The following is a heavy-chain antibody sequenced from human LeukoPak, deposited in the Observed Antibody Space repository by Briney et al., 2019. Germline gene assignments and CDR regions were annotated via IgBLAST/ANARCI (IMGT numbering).Heavy chain of an antibody. V-gene: IGHV5-51*01. Sequence: GESLKISCKGFGYSFTSYWIGWVRQMSGKGLEWMGIIYPGDSDTKYSPSFQGQVTISADESISAAYLQWTTLKASDTAMYYCVRRQYFDSSGYGIDYWGQGTLVTVSS. CDR3: VRRQYFDSSGYGIDY. J-gene: IGHJ4*02. CDR2: IYPGDSDT. CDR1: GYSFTSYW. D-gene: IGHD3-22*01.